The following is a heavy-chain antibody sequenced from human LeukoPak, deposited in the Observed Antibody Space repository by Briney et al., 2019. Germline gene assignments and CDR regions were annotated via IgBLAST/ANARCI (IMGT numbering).Heavy chain of an antibody. Sequence: GGSLRLSCAASGFTFDDYAMHWVRQAPGKGLEWVSGISWNSGSIGYADSVKGRFTISRDNAKNSLYLQMNSLRAEDTALYYCAKDTRRLYYGSGSYSYWGQGTLVTVSS. CDR3: AKDTRRLYYGSGSYSY. J-gene: IGHJ4*02. CDR2: ISWNSGSI. CDR1: GFTFDDYA. D-gene: IGHD3-10*01. V-gene: IGHV3-9*01.